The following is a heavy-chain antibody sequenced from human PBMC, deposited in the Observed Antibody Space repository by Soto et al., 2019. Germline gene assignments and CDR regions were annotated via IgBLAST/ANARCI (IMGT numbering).Heavy chain of an antibody. CDR2: ISYDGSNK. CDR3: ARDLDSSPHLPVDY. CDR1: GFTFSSYA. Sequence: GGSLRLSCAASGFTFSSYAMHWVRQAPGKGLEWVAVISYDGSNKYYADSVKGRFTISRDNSKNTLYLQMNSLRAEDTAVYYCARDLDSSPHLPVDYWGQGTLVTVSS. D-gene: IGHD6-13*01. V-gene: IGHV3-30-3*01. J-gene: IGHJ4*02.